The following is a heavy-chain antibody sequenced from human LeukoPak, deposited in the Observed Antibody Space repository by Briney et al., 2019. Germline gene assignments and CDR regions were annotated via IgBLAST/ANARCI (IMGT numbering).Heavy chain of an antibody. Sequence: RGSLRLSCAASGFTFSSYAMSWVRQAPGKGLEWVSAISGSGGSTYYADSVKGRFTISRDNSKNTLYLQMNSLRAEDTAVYYCARPRESGSYEAFDIWGQGTMVTVSS. J-gene: IGHJ3*02. D-gene: IGHD1-26*01. CDR1: GFTFSSYA. CDR3: ARPRESGSYEAFDI. CDR2: ISGSGGST. V-gene: IGHV3-23*01.